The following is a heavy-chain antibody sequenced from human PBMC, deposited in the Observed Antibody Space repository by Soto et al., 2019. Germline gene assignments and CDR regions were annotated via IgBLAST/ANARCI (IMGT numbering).Heavy chain of an antibody. D-gene: IGHD3-16*02. CDR1: GFTFSSYS. CDR2: ISSSSSTI. Sequence: GGSLRLSCAASGFTFSSYSMNWVRQAPGKGLEWVSYISSSSSTIYYADSVKGRFTISRDNAKNSLYLQMNSLRAEDTAVYYCARDFIVYYYYYYMDVWCKGTTVTVSS. V-gene: IGHV3-48*01. J-gene: IGHJ6*03. CDR3: ARDFIVYYYYYYMDV.